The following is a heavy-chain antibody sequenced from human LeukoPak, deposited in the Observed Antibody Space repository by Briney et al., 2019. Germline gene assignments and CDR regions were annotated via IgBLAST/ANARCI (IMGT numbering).Heavy chain of an antibody. CDR2: IRYDGSNK. J-gene: IGHJ4*02. D-gene: IGHD2-2*02. CDR1: GFTFSSYG. CDR3: AKDYCSSTSCYNNYFDY. Sequence: SGGSLRLSCAASGFTFSSYGMHWVRQAPGKGLEWVAFIRYDGSNKYYADSVKGRFTISRDNSKNTLYLQMNSLRAEDTAVYYCAKDYCSSTSCYNNYFDYWGQRTLVTVSS. V-gene: IGHV3-30*02.